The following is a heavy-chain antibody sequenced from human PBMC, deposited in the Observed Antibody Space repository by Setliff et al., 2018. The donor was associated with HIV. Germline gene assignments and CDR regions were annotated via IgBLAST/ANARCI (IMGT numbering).Heavy chain of an antibody. CDR1: GGTSSTHA. V-gene: IGHV1-69*10. CDR2: IISILDIT. J-gene: IGHJ3*02. Sequence: SVKVSCKASGGTSSTHAMNWARQAPGQGLEWMGQIISILDITTYAQQLQGRVTITADESTSTFYMELSSLRSADTAVYYCAGPRGDEAFDIWGQGTKVTVSS. CDR3: AGPRGDEAFDI. D-gene: IGHD3-10*01.